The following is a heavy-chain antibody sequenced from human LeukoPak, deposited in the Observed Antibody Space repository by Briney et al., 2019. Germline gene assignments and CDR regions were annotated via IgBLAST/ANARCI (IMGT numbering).Heavy chain of an antibody. CDR1: GYTFTSHA. CDR2: INAGNGNT. CDR3: ARRDSSGWYVFDY. Sequence: ASVKVSCKASGYTFTSHAMHWVRQAPGQRLEWMGWINAGNGNTKYSQKFQGRVTITRDTSASTAYMELSSLRSEDTAVYYCARRDSSGWYVFDYWGQGTLVTVSS. D-gene: IGHD6-19*01. V-gene: IGHV1-3*01. J-gene: IGHJ4*02.